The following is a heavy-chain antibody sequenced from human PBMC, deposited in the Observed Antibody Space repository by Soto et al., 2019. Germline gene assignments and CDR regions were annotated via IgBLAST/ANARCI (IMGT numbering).Heavy chain of an antibody. J-gene: IGHJ4*02. CDR3: ATVIGYSSGWYVLYYLDY. V-gene: IGHV1-24*01. CDR2: FDPEDGET. D-gene: IGHD6-19*01. Sequence: ASVKGSCRVSGYTLTELSMHWVRQAPGKGLEWMGGFDPEDGETIYAQKFQGIFTMTEDTSTDTAYMELSSLRSEDTAVYYCATVIGYSSGWYVLYYLDYWRQGTLVTVSS. CDR1: GYTLTELS.